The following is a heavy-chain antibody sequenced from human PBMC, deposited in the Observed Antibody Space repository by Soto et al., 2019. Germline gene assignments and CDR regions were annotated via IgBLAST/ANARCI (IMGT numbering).Heavy chain of an antibody. CDR3: ARVLDPPYNWFDP. CDR2: IYYSGST. V-gene: IGHV4-59*01. J-gene: IGHJ5*02. D-gene: IGHD1-1*01. CDR1: GGSISSYY. Sequence: QVQLQESGPGLVKPSETLSLTCTVSGGSISSYYWSWIRQPPGKGLEWIGYIYYSGSTNYNPSLKSRVTISVDTSKNQFSLKLSSATAADTAVYYCARVLDPPYNWFDPWGQGTLVTVSS.